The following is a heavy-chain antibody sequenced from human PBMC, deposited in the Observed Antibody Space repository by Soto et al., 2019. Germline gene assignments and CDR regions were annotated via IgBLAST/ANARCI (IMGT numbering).Heavy chain of an antibody. CDR1: GGTFSSYA. J-gene: IGHJ6*02. V-gene: IGHV1-69*13. CDR3: VKGYRYYYYYGMDV. Sequence: SVKVSCKASGGTFSSYAVSWVRQAPGQGLEWMGGIIPILATTSYTQKFQGRVSITADESTSTAYMELSSLRAEDTAVYYCVKGYRYYYYYGMDVWGQGTTVTVSS. CDR2: IIPILATT. D-gene: IGHD5-18*01.